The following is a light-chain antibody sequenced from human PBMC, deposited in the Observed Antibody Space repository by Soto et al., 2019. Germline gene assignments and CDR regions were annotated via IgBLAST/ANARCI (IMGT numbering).Light chain of an antibody. CDR3: QQAFSAEWT. J-gene: IGKJ1*01. Sequence: PVTLSPSSLSATVGDRVSITCRASQSIGTFLNWYQQKPGEAPNLLIHTSFTLYSGVPSRFSGTGSGTDFTLTISSLQPEDFATYFCQQAFSAEWTFGQGTKVDI. V-gene: IGKV1-39*01. CDR2: TSF. CDR1: QSIGTF.